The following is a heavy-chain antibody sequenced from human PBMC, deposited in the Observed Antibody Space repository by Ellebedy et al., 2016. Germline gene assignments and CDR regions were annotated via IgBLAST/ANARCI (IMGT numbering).Heavy chain of an antibody. CDR1: GFTFSTYA. CDR2: VSDNGGST. CDR3: AKDADGDNYGLFDN. D-gene: IGHD3-10*01. J-gene: IGHJ4*02. Sequence: GESLKISCAASGFTFSTYAMTWVRQAPGKGLEWVSGVSDNGGSTYYADSVKGRFTVSRDNSENTLYLQMNGLRAEDTAVYYCAKDADGDNYGLFDNWGQGTLVSVSS. V-gene: IGHV3-23*01.